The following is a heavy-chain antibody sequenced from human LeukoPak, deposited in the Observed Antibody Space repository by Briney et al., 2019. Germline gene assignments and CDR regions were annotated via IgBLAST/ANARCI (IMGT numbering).Heavy chain of an antibody. J-gene: IGHJ4*02. CDR1: GFTFSNYA. Sequence: GASLRLSCAASGFTFSNYAMSWVRQAPGKGLEWVSAITGSGGNTYYADSVKGRFTISRDNSKNTVFLQMNSLRAKDTAVYYCAKWGDYDVLTGYYVSDYWGQGTLVTVSS. CDR2: ITGSGGNT. CDR3: AKWGDYDVLTGYYVSDY. D-gene: IGHD3-9*01. V-gene: IGHV3-23*01.